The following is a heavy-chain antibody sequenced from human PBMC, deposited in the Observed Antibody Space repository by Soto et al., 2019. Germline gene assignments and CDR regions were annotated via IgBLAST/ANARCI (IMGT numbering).Heavy chain of an antibody. Sequence: EVQLLESGGGLIQPGGSLRLSCAASGFTFSSYAMSWVRQAPGKGLEWVSAISGSGGSTYYADSVKGRFTISRDNSKNTLYLQMNSLRAEDTAAYYCAKGSSGWYERFDYWGQGTLVTVSS. CDR2: ISGSGGST. V-gene: IGHV3-23*01. J-gene: IGHJ4*02. CDR1: GFTFSSYA. CDR3: AKGSSGWYERFDY. D-gene: IGHD6-19*01.